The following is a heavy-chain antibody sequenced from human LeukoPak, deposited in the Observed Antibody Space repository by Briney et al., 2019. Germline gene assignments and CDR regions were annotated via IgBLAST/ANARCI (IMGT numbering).Heavy chain of an antibody. J-gene: IGHJ3*02. CDR1: GASISSNNW. CDR2: IYHSGST. V-gene: IGHV4-4*02. D-gene: IGHD1-26*01. Sequence: PSETLSLTCAVSGASISSNNWWWSWVRQPPGKGLEWIGEIYHSGSTNYNPSLKSRVTISVDTSKNQFSLKLSSVTAADTAVYYCARGVVGAPGGAFDIWGQGTMVTVSS. CDR3: ARGVVGAPGGAFDI.